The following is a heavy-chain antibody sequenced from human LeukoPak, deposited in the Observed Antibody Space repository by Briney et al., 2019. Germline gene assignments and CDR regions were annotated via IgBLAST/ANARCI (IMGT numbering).Heavy chain of an antibody. J-gene: IGHJ5*02. V-gene: IGHV4-39*07. CDR3: ARDRRIQLFFGFDP. Sequence: SETLSLTCTVSGGSISSSSYYWGWIRQPPGKGLEWIGSIYYSGSTYYNPSLKSRVTISVDTSKNQFSLKLSSVTAADTAVYYCARDRRIQLFFGFDPWGQGTLVTVSS. D-gene: IGHD5-18*01. CDR2: IYYSGST. CDR1: GGSISSSSYY.